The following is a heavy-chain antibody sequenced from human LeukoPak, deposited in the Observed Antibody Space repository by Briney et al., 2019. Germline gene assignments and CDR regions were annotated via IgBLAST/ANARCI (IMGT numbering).Heavy chain of an antibody. CDR1: EYRFTTYW. Sequence: GESLKISCKGSEYRFTTYWIGWVRQMPGKGLEWMGFIYPVDSDTRYSPSFQGQVTISADKSISTAYLQWSSLKASDTAMYYCARRRDLYSGSYYPFDYWGQGTLVTVSS. D-gene: IGHD1-26*01. J-gene: IGHJ4*02. CDR2: IYPVDSDT. CDR3: ARRRDLYSGSYYPFDY. V-gene: IGHV5-51*01.